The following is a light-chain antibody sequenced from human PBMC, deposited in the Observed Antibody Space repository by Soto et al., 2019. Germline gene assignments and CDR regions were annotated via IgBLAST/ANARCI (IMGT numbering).Light chain of an antibody. Sequence: DIQMTQSPSSLSASVGDRXTITCRASQDINTYLARYQQKPGEGPKFLIYAASAVQSGVPSRFSGSGSGTDFTLTFNGLQPEDVATYYCQNYYSAPLTFGGGTKVDIK. CDR2: AAS. CDR1: QDINTY. J-gene: IGKJ4*01. V-gene: IGKV1-27*01. CDR3: QNYYSAPLT.